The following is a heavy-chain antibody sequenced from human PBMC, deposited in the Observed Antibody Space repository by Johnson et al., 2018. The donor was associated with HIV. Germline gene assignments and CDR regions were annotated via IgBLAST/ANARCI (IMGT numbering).Heavy chain of an antibody. D-gene: IGHD3-22*01. Sequence: VQLVESGGGLVQPGGSLRLSCAASGFTFSSYWMHWVRQAPGKGLVWVSRINSDGSSTSYADSVKGRFTISRDNAKNTLYLQMNSLRAEDTAVYYCARDLHDSSGYYYEGYAFDIWGQGTMVTVSS. CDR2: INSDGSST. J-gene: IGHJ3*02. CDR1: GFTFSSYW. CDR3: ARDLHDSSGYYYEGYAFDI. V-gene: IGHV3-74*01.